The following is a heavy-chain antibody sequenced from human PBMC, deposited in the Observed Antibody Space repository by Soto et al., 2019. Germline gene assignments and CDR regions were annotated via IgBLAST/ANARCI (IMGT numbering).Heavy chain of an antibody. CDR1: GFAFSSYA. J-gene: IGHJ4*02. CDR3: ARDLSGSGD. V-gene: IGHV3-30-3*01. CDR2: ISYDGSNK. Sequence: QVQLVESGGCVVQPGRSLRLSCAASGFAFSSYAMYWVRQAPGKGLEWVAVISYDGSNKYYTDSVKGRFTISRDNSKKTLYLQMNSLRAEDTAVYYCARDLSGSGDWGQGTLVTVSS. D-gene: IGHD3-10*01.